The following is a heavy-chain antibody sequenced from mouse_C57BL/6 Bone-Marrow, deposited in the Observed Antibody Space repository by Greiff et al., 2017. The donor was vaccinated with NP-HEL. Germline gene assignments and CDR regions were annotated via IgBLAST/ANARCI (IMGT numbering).Heavy chain of an antibody. J-gene: IGHJ2*01. Sequence: EVQVVESGGGLVQPKGSLKLSCAASGFSFNTYAMNWVRQAPGKGLEWVARIRSKSNNYATYYADSVKDRFTISRDDSESMLYLQMNNLKTEDTAMYYCVREYYGNYFDYWGQGTTLTVSS. CDR1: GFSFNTYA. CDR2: IRSKSNNYAT. CDR3: VREYYGNYFDY. V-gene: IGHV10-1*01. D-gene: IGHD1-1*01.